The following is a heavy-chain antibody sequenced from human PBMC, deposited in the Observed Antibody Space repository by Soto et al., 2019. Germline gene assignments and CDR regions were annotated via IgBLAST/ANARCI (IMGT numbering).Heavy chain of an antibody. J-gene: IGHJ5*02. D-gene: IGHD3-9*01. CDR1: GFIFSSYS. CDR3: ARARSYDIQKLFDP. CDR2: ISSSSSTI. Sequence: PGGSLRLSCAAPGFIFSSYSMNWVRQAPGKGLEWVSYISSSSSTIYYADSVKGRFTISRDNAKNSLYLQMNSLRAEDTAVYYCARARSYDIQKLFDPWGQGTLVTVSS. V-gene: IGHV3-48*04.